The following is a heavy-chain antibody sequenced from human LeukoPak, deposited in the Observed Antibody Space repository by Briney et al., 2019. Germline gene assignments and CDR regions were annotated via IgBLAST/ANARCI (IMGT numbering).Heavy chain of an antibody. CDR2: IWYDGSNK. D-gene: IGHD3-22*01. V-gene: IGHV3-33*06. Sequence: GRSLRLSCAASGFTFSSYGMHWVRQAPGKGLEWVAVIWYDGSNKYYADSVKGRFTISRDNSKNTLYLQMNSLRAEDTAVYYCAKDSSYYYDSSLDYWGQGTLVTVSS. J-gene: IGHJ4*02. CDR3: AKDSSYYYDSSLDY. CDR1: GFTFSSYG.